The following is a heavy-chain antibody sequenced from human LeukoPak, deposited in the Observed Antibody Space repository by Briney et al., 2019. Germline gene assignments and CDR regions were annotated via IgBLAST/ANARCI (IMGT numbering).Heavy chain of an antibody. CDR3: ARVDGGSLLTGEYWFDP. CDR2: INPNSGGT. J-gene: IGHJ5*02. CDR1: GYTFTGYY. D-gene: IGHD7-27*01. V-gene: IGHV1-2*02. Sequence: GASVKVSCKASGYTFTGYYMHWVRQAPGQGLEWMGWINPNSGGTNYAQKFQGRVTMTRDTSISTAYMELSRLRSDDTAMYYCARVDGGSLLTGEYWFDPWGQGTLVTVSS.